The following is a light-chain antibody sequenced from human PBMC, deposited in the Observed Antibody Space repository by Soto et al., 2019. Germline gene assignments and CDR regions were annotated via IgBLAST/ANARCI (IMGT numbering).Light chain of an antibody. CDR1: QSISSN. Sequence: IQMTQSPSSPYSSLGDRVTITWGASQSISSNLNWYQHKPGKAPKLLIYAASSLQSGVPSRFSGAGSGTDFPITISRLQHEDFATYDGQQSYSTTLTFRQGTRLEIK. CDR3: QQSYSTTLT. CDR2: AAS. V-gene: IGKV1-39*01. J-gene: IGKJ5*01.